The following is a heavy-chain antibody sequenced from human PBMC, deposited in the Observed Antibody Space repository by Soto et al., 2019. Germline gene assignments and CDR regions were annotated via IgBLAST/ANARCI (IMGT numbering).Heavy chain of an antibody. V-gene: IGHV3-30*04. J-gene: IGHJ6*02. Sequence: LTLSCAASGLTFSTYVMHCVRQAPRKRLEWVALISQDGTKRDYAGSVEGRYSTSRDNSKQTLSLEMNGLRADKTALYYCVSRYGSGNSYASSYYYGIVVGTQGTRVTVSS. CDR3: VSRYGSGNSYASSYYYGIVV. CDR2: ISQDGTKR. D-gene: IGHD3-10*01. CDR1: GLTFSTYV.